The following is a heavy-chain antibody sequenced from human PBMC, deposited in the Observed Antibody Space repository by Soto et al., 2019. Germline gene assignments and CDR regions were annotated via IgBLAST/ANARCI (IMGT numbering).Heavy chain of an antibody. CDR3: AKRGGRDGYILGWFDP. J-gene: IGHJ5*02. Sequence: EVELLESGGGLVQPGGSLRLSCAASGFTFSSYAMSWVRQAPGKGLEWVSTISGSDDSTYYADSVKGRFIISRDNSRNTLYLQTNSLRAEDTAIYYCAKRGGRDGYILGWFDPWGQGTLVTVSS. V-gene: IGHV3-23*01. CDR1: GFTFSSYA. D-gene: IGHD5-12*01. CDR2: ISGSDDST.